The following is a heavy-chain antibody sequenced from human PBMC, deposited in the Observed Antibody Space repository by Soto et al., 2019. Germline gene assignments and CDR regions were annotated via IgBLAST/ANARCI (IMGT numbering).Heavy chain of an antibody. CDR3: ADGGEWSFNFEY. J-gene: IGHJ4*02. Sequence: GRSLRLSCAASGFTFSSYAMSWVRRAPGKGLEWVSGISGSGGSTYYPDSVKGRFTISRDNSKNTLYLQMNNLRAEDTAVYYCADGGEWSFNFEYWGLGTLVTVSS. D-gene: IGHD3-16*02. CDR1: GFTFSSYA. V-gene: IGHV3-23*01. CDR2: ISGSGGST.